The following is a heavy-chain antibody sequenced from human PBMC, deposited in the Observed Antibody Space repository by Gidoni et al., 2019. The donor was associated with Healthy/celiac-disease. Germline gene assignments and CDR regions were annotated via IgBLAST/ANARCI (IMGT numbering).Heavy chain of an antibody. J-gene: IGHJ3*02. CDR3: ARVPNENRAFDI. Sequence: QVQLQPWGAGLLKPSEPLSLTCAGYGGSFSGYYSSWIRQPPGKGLEWIGEINHSGSTNYNPSLKSRVTISVDTSKNQFSLKLSSVTAADTAVYYCARVPNENRAFDIWGQGTMVTVSS. V-gene: IGHV4-34*01. CDR2: INHSGST. CDR1: GGSFSGYY.